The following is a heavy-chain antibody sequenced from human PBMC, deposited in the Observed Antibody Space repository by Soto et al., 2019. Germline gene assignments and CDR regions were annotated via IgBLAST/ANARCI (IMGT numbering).Heavy chain of an antibody. D-gene: IGHD6-19*01. CDR3: ARNSVTSTVTQFDF. J-gene: IGHJ4*02. CDR2: IYPDDSET. V-gene: IGHV5-51*01. Sequence: HGESLKISCKGSGFNFNTYWIAWVRQMPGKGLEWMGMIYPDDSETKYSPSFQGQVTISVDMSISAAYLQWSSLETSDTAMYYCARNSVTSTVTQFDFWSQGALVTVSS. CDR1: GFNFNTYW.